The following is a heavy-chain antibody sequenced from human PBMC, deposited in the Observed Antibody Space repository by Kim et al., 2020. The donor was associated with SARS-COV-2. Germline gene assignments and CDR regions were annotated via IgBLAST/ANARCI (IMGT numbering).Heavy chain of an antibody. CDR2: INHSGST. J-gene: IGHJ6*01. CDR1: GGSFSGYY. V-gene: IGHV4-34*01. D-gene: IGHD6-13*01. CDR3: ARGQQVIAAAGTIWSYYY. Sequence: SETLSLTCAVYGGSFSGYYWSWIRQPPGKGLEWIGEINHSGSTNYNPSLKSRVTISVDTSKNQFSLKLSSVTAADTAVYYCARGQQVIAAAGTIWSYYY.